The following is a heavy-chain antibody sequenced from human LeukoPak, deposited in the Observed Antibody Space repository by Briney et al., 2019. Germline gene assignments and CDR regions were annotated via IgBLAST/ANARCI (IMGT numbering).Heavy chain of an antibody. CDR3: AKVDSSGLGP. D-gene: IGHD6-19*01. CDR1: GFTFSSFV. J-gene: IGHJ5*02. V-gene: IGHV3-23*01. CDR2: ITGGGGTA. Sequence: GGSLRLFCAGSGFTFSSFVVRWGRQAPGEGLERVSGITGGGGTAYYADSVKGRFTISRDNSKNTLFLQMNSLRAEDTAVYYCAKVDSSGLGPWGQGTLVTVSS.